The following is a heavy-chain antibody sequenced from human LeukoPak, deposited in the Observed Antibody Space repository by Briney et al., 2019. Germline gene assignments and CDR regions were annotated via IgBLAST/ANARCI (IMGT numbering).Heavy chain of an antibody. V-gene: IGHV4-30-4*01. CDR3: ARGHDYGDYVSETIFDY. D-gene: IGHD4-17*01. CDR2: IYYSGST. Sequence: SETLSLTCTVSGGSISSGDYYWSWIRQPPGKGLEWIGYIYYSGSTYYSPSLKSRVTISVDTSKNQFSLKLSSVTAADTAVYYCARGHDYGDYVSETIFDYWGQGTLVTVSS. J-gene: IGHJ4*02. CDR1: GGSISSGDYY.